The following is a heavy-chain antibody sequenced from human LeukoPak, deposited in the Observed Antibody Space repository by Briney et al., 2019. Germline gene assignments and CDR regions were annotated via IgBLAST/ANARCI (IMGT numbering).Heavy chain of an antibody. CDR2: IISSSSTI. V-gene: IGHV3-48*01. CDR3: ARGSTYYDSSGQVPFDY. D-gene: IGHD3-22*01. CDR1: GFTFSTYS. Sequence: GGSLRLSCAASGFTFSTYSLNWCRQAPGKGLEWVSYIISSSSTIYYADSVKGRFTISRDKAKNSLYLQMNSLRAEDTAVYYCARGSTYYDSSGQVPFDYWGQGTLVTVSS. J-gene: IGHJ4*02.